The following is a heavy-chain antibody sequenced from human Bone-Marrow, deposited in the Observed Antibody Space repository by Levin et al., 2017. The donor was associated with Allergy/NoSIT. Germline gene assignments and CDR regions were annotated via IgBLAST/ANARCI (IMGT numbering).Heavy chain of an antibody. CDR1: GDSVSSSSYH. D-gene: IGHD6-19*01. CDR2: IHHSGST. J-gene: IGHJ4*02. CDR3: ARDFIGVPGNFDF. Sequence: SQTLSLTCTVSGDSVSSSSYHWGWIRQPPGKGLEWIGSIHHSGSTYYNPSLKSRVTISVDTSRNQFSLRLSSATAADTAVYYCARDFIGVPGNFDFWGQGTLVTVSS. V-gene: IGHV4-39*02.